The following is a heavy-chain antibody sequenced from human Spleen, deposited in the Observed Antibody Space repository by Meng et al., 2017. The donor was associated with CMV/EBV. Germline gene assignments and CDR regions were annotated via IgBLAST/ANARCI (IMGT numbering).Heavy chain of an antibody. V-gene: IGHV1-69*05. Sequence: SVKVSCKASGDTFSSYAINWVRQAPGQGLEWMGGIIPIFTKANYAQKFRGRVTISTDESTRTAYMELRSLRSEDTAVYYCARTSYLYHDSGGYHYDGAFDVWGQGTMVTVSS. J-gene: IGHJ3*01. D-gene: IGHD3-22*01. CDR2: IIPIFTKA. CDR3: ARTSYLYHDSGGYHYDGAFDV. CDR1: GDTFSSYA.